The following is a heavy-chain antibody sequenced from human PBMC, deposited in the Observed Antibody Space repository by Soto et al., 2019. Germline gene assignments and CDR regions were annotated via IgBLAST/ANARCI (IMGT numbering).Heavy chain of an antibody. V-gene: IGHV6-1*01. J-gene: IGHJ6*02. CDR1: GDSVSSNSAA. CDR3: AREVGPKHWLLPSYYYYYGKDV. Sequence: PSQTLSLTCAISGDSVSSNSAAWNWIRQSPSRGLEWLGRTYYRSKWYNDYAVSVKSLITINPDTSKNQFSLQLNSVTPEDTAVYYCAREVGPKHWLLPSYYYYYGKDVWGQGXTVTVSS. CDR2: TYYRSKWYN. D-gene: IGHD6-19*01.